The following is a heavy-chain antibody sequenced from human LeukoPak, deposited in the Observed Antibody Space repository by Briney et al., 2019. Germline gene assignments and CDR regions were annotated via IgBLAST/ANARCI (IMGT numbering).Heavy chain of an antibody. CDR3: ARSSDWYSPHFDS. CDR1: GYNFSRYW. CDR2: IYPHDSGT. Sequence: GASLKISCKGSGYNFSRYWIAWMRQLPGKGLEWMGIIYPHDSGTRYSPSFHGQVIISADKSITTAYLQWRSVKASDSALYYCARSSDWYSPHFDSWSQGTLLTVSS. D-gene: IGHD6-19*01. V-gene: IGHV5-51*01. J-gene: IGHJ4*02.